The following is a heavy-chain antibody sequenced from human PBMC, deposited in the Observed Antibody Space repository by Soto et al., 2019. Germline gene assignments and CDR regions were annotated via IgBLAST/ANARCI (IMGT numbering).Heavy chain of an antibody. CDR2: INNDGRSI. V-gene: IGHV3-74*01. CDR1: GFSFSTYW. CDR3: VRDRIAVAGNGHNWLDP. Sequence: GGSLRLSCVGSGFSFSTYWMHWVRQTPGKGLVWVSRINNDGRSISYADSVKGRFTISRDNAKNTLYLQMNSLRAEDTAVYHCVRDRIAVAGNGHNWLDPWGQGTLVTVYS. J-gene: IGHJ5*02. D-gene: IGHD6-19*01.